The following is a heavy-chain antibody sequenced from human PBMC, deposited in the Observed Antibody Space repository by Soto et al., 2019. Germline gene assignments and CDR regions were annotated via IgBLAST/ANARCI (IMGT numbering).Heavy chain of an antibody. D-gene: IGHD3-3*01. V-gene: IGHV4-39*01. Sequence: HLQLQESGPGLVKPSETLSLTCTVSGNSISDRNYYWGWIRQPPGKGLEWIGSIFYTGSTSYSPSLMGRVTTSVATSKTQFSLKVTSVTAADTAIYFCATMTGFLVPTLEADYWGQGALVTVSS. CDR1: GNSISDRNYY. J-gene: IGHJ4*02. CDR3: ATMTGFLVPTLEADY. CDR2: IFYTGST.